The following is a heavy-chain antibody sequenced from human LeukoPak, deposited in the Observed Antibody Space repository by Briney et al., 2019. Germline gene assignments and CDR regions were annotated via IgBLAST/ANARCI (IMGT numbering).Heavy chain of an antibody. CDR1: GFTFSSYS. V-gene: IGHV3-21*04. CDR2: ISSSSSYI. D-gene: IGHD3-22*01. Sequence: GGSLRLSCAASGFTFSSYSMNWVRQAPGKGLEWVSSISSSSSYIYYADSVKGRFTISRDNSKNTLYLQMNSLRAEDTAVYYCAARSGYYGLVRDYWGQGTLVTVSS. J-gene: IGHJ4*02. CDR3: AARSGYYGLVRDY.